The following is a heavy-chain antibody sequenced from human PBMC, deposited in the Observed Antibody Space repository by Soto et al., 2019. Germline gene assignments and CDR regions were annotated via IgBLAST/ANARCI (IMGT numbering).Heavy chain of an antibody. CDR2: IIPTFGTA. CDR3: ARKFYPYYYYYGMDV. CDR1: GGTFSSYA. J-gene: IGHJ6*02. V-gene: IGHV1-69*13. D-gene: IGHD3-16*02. Sequence: ASVKVSCKASGGTFSSYAISWVRQAPGQGLEWMGGIIPTFGTANYAQKFQGRVTITADESTTTAYMELSSLRSEDTAVYYCARKFYPYYYYYGMDVWGQGTTVTISS.